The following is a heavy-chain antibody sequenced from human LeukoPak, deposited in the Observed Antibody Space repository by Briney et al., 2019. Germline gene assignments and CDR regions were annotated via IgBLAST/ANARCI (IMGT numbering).Heavy chain of an antibody. Sequence: GGSLRLSCAASGFTFSDYKMDWVRQAPGKGLEWVGRIRNRAESYTANYAASVRGRFTISRDDSKNSLYLQMNSLRAEDTALYYCAKDLGEEAGTTYFDYWGQGTLVTVSS. D-gene: IGHD4-17*01. CDR2: IRNRAESYTA. CDR1: GFTFSDYK. V-gene: IGHV3-72*01. J-gene: IGHJ4*02. CDR3: AKDLGEEAGTTYFDY.